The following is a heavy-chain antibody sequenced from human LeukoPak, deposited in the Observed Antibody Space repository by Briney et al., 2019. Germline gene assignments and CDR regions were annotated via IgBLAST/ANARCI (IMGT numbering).Heavy chain of an antibody. D-gene: IGHD6-19*01. V-gene: IGHV2-70*11. CDR3: ARISSVAGTIDY. CDR2: IDWDDDK. CDR1: GFSLSTSGMC. J-gene: IGHJ4*02. Sequence: SGPALVKPTQTLTLICTFSGFSLSTSGMCVSWIRQPPGKALEWLARIDWDDDKYYSTSLKTRLTISKDTSKNQVVLTMTNMDPVDTATYYCARISSVAGTIDYWGQGTLVTVSS.